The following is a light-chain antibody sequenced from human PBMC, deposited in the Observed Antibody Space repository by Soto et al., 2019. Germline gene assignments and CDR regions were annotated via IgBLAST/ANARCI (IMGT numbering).Light chain of an antibody. CDR2: DVS. J-gene: IGLJ1*01. V-gene: IGLV2-14*01. CDR1: SSDVGDYKY. Sequence: QSALTQPASVSGSPGQSITISCTGTSSDVGDYKYVSWYQQHPGKAPKLMIYDVSNRTSGVSNRVSGSKSGNTASLTISGLQAEDEADNYCSSYTGSSTNVFGTRTKVTVL. CDR3: SSYTGSSTNV.